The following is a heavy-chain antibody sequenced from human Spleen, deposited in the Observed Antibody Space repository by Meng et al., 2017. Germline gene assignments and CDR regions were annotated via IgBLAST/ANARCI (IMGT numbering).Heavy chain of an antibody. CDR2: INHSGST. J-gene: IGHJ4*02. V-gene: IGHV4-34*01. Sequence: QVQLQEPGPGLLKPSETLSLTCVVSGGSFSDYYWSWIRQPPGKGLEWIGEINHSGSTNYNPSLESRATISVDTSQNNLSLKLSSVTAADSAVYYCARGPTTMAHDFDYWGQGTLVTVSS. D-gene: IGHD4-11*01. CDR1: GGSFSDYY. CDR3: ARGPTTMAHDFDY.